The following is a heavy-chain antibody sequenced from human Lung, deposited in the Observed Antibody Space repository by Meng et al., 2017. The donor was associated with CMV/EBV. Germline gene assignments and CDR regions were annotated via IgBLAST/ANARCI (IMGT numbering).Heavy chain of an antibody. CDR3: ASEGEYYYDSSGYYGYFDY. CDR1: ISSSKG. V-gene: IGHV4-4*02. D-gene: IGHD3-22*01. Sequence: ISSSKGWSWGRQPPGKGLEWIGEIYHSGSTNYNPSLKSRVTISVDKSKNQFSLKLSSVTAADTAVYYCASEGEYYYDSSGYYGYFDYWGQGTLVTVSS. J-gene: IGHJ4*02. CDR2: IYHSGST.